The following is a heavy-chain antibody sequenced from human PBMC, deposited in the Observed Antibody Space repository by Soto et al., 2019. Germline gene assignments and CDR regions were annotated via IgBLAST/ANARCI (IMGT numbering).Heavy chain of an antibody. CDR1: GLTVSSNY. Sequence: GGSRRLSSAAAGLTVSSNYMSWVRQAPGKGLEWVSVIYSGGSTYYAHSVKGRFTISRDNSKNTLFLQMNSLRAEDTAVYYCAGWRPLHYWGQGTLVTVSS. J-gene: IGHJ4*02. CDR2: IYSGGST. CDR3: AGWRPLHY. V-gene: IGHV3-53*01. D-gene: IGHD3-10*01.